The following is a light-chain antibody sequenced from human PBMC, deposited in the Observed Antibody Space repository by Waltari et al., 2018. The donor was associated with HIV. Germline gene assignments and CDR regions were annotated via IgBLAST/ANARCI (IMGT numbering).Light chain of an antibody. CDR1: ALPKQY. Sequence: SYELTQPPSVSVSPGQTARIPCSGDALPKQYAYWYQQKLGQAPALVIYKDSERPSGIPERFSGSSSGTTVTLTISGVQAEDEADYYCQSADSSGTHGFGGGTKLTVL. CDR2: KDS. CDR3: QSADSSGTHG. V-gene: IGLV3-25*03. J-gene: IGLJ3*02.